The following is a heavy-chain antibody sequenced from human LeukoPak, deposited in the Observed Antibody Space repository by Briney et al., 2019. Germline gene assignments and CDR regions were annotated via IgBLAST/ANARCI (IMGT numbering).Heavy chain of an antibody. J-gene: IGHJ6*04. CDR2: INHSGST. CDR1: RGSFSGYY. D-gene: IGHD6-13*01. CDR3: ARLYRSIAAAGIDV. Sequence: PSETLSLTCAVYRGSFSGYYWSWIRQPPGMGLEWIGEINHSGSTNYNPSLKGRVTISVDTSKNQFSLKLSSVTAADTAVYYCARLYRSIAAAGIDVWGKGTTVTISS. V-gene: IGHV4-34*01.